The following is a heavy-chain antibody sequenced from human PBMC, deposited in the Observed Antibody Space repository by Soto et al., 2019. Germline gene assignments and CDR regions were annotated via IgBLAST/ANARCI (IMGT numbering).Heavy chain of an antibody. CDR1: GGSIISASSS. CDR3: AREDAARIERWFDA. V-gene: IGHV4-31*11. D-gene: IGHD6-6*01. J-gene: IGHJ5*02. Sequence: QVQLQESGPRLVKPSQTLSLSCAVSGGSIISASSSWNGFRNSPGRGLEWIGHIYSSGSTYYNPSLKSRVSISVDTSNNQFSLKLTSVTAADTAVYFCAREDAARIERWFDAWGQGILVTVSS. CDR2: IYSSGST.